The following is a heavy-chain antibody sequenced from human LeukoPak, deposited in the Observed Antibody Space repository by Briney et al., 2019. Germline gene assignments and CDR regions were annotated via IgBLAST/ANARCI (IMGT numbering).Heavy chain of an antibody. V-gene: IGHV4-31*03. CDR3: ASHRPLSSTPETFDY. Sequence: PSQTLSLACTVSGGSISSGGYYWSWIRQHPGKGLEWIGYIYYSGSTYYNPSLKSRVTISVDTSKNQFSLKLSSVTAADTAVYYCASHRPLSSTPETFDYWGQGTLVTVSS. CDR1: GGSISSGGYY. J-gene: IGHJ4*02. CDR2: IYYSGST. D-gene: IGHD2-2*01.